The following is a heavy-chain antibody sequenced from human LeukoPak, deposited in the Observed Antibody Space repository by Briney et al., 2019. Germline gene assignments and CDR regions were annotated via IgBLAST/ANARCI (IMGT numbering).Heavy chain of an antibody. CDR3: ARGWVWPDV. D-gene: IGHD6-13*01. CDR2: INHSGST. V-gene: IGHV4-34*01. Sequence: SETLSLICAVYGGSFSGYYWSWIRQPPGKGLEWIGEINHSGSTNYNPSLKSRVTISVDTSKNQFSLKLSSVTAADTAVYYCARGWVWPDVWGQGTTVTVSS. CDR1: GGSFSGYY. J-gene: IGHJ6*02.